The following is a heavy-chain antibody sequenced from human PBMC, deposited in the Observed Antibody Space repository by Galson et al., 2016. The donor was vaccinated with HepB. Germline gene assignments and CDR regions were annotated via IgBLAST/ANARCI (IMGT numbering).Heavy chain of an antibody. CDR1: GYNFNNYW. CDR3: ARRDGYGAENSYMDWFAP. CDR2: FSPGGSFG. D-gene: IGHD4/OR15-4a*01. Sequence: QSGAEVKKPGESLKISCKASGYNFNNYWIVWVRQMPGKGLEWMGSFSPGGSFGRYNSSLQGQVTMSDDKSITTAYLQWSSLKASDTARYYCARRDGYGAENSYMDWFAPWGQGALVTVSS. V-gene: IGHV5-51*01. J-gene: IGHJ5*02.